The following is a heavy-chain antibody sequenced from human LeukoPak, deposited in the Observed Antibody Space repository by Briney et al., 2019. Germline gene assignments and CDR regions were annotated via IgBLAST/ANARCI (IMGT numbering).Heavy chain of an antibody. D-gene: IGHD3-10*01. Sequence: SETLSLTCAVYGGSFSGYYWSWIRQPPGKGLEWIGEINHSGSTNYNPYLKSRVTISVNTSKNQFSLKLRSVTAADTAVYYCARHRRNYYGSGSYSDYWGQGTLVTVSS. CDR1: GGSFSGYY. CDR3: ARHRRNYYGSGSYSDY. J-gene: IGHJ4*02. CDR2: INHSGST. V-gene: IGHV4-34*01.